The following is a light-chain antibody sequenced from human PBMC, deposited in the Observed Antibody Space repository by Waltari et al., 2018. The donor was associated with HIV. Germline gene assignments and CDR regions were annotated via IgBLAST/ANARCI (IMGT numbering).Light chain of an antibody. CDR1: SSDIGGYDY. J-gene: IGLJ2*01. V-gene: IGLV2-14*03. Sequence: QSALTQPASVSGSPGQSITISCTGTSSDIGGYDYVAWYQQHPGKVPKLMIYAVSNRPSGVSNRFSGSKSGSTASLSISGLQAEDEADYYCSSYSRSNTLVLFGGGTKLTVL. CDR2: AVS. CDR3: SSYSRSNTLVL.